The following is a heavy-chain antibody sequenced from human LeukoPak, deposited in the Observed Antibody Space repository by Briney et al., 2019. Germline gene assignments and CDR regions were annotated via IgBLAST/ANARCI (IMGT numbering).Heavy chain of an antibody. CDR3: AREYSGSSGYYGMDV. Sequence: PGGSLRLSCAASGFTFNTYEMNWVRQAPGKGLEWLSKISSSGRTLDYAASVKGRFTISRDNANNLLYLQMNSLRVEDTALYYCAREYSGSSGYYGMDVWGQGTTVTVSS. CDR1: GFTFNTYE. V-gene: IGHV3-48*03. CDR2: ISSSGRTL. D-gene: IGHD6-6*01. J-gene: IGHJ6*02.